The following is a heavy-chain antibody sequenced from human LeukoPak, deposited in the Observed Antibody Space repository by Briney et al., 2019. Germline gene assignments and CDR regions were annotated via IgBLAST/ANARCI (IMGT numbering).Heavy chain of an antibody. V-gene: IGHV3-7*01. CDR2: IKQDGSEK. CDR1: GFTFSTYW. J-gene: IGHJ4*02. Sequence: GGSLRLSCAASGFTFSTYWMSWVRQAPGKGLEWVANIKQDGSEKYYVDSVTGRFTISRDNAKNPLYLQMNSLRAEDTAMYYCSRDSAGNDYWGQGTLVTVSS. D-gene: IGHD6-13*01. CDR3: SRDSAGNDY.